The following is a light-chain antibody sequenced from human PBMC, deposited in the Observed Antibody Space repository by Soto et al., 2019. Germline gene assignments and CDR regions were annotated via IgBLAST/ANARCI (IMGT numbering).Light chain of an antibody. J-gene: IGLJ2*01. Sequence: QSVLTQPPSASGSPGQSVTISCTGTSSDVGGHNFVSWYQQHPGKAPKFLIYEVTKRPSGVPDRFSGSKSGITASLTVSGLQADVEAYYYCSAYAGNNNPVIFGGGTKVTVL. CDR1: SSDVGGHNF. V-gene: IGLV2-8*01. CDR3: SAYAGNNNPVI. CDR2: EVT.